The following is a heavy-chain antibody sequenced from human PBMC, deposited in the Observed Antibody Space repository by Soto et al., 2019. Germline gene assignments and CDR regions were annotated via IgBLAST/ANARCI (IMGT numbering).Heavy chain of an antibody. V-gene: IGHV4-31*03. CDR3: GSSNAGELDY. CDR2: IYYSGST. CDR1: GRSIHSGGSY. D-gene: IGHD2-8*01. J-gene: IGHJ4*02. Sequence: SGTLCLTCTVFGRSIHSGGSYWSWIRQHPGKGLEWIGYIYYSGSTYYNPSLKSRVTISVDTSKNQFSLKLSSVTAADTAVYYCGSSNAGELDYWGQGTLVTVS.